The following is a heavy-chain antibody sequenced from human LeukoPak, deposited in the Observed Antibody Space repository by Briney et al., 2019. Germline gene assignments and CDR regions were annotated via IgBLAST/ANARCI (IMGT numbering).Heavy chain of an antibody. D-gene: IGHD6-19*01. CDR2: ISAYNGNT. J-gene: IGHJ5*02. V-gene: IGHV1-18*01. CDR1: GYTFTSYG. Sequence: ASVKVSCKASGYTFTSYGISWVRHAPGQGLEWMGWISAYNGNTNYAQKLQGSVTMTTDTSTSTAYMELRSLRSDDTAVYYCARGKTEYSSGWAWFDPWGQGTLVTVSS. CDR3: ARGKTEYSSGWAWFDP.